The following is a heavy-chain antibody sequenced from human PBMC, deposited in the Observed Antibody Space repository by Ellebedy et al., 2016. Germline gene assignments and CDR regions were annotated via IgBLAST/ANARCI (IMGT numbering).Heavy chain of an antibody. CDR3: ARDFAYCSSTSCSHFDY. CDR2: ISSSSSYI. D-gene: IGHD2-2*01. Sequence: GGSLRLSCAASGFTFSSYSMNWVRQAPGKGLEWVSSISSSSSYIYYADSVKGRFTISRDNAKNSLYLQMNSLRAEDTAVYYCARDFAYCSSTSCSHFDYWGQGTLVTVSS. J-gene: IGHJ4*02. V-gene: IGHV3-21*01. CDR1: GFTFSSYS.